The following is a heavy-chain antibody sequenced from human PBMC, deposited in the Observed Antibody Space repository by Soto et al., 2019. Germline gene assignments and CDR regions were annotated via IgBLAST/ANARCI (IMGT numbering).Heavy chain of an antibody. D-gene: IGHD3-22*01. J-gene: IGHJ4*02. CDR3: AGLYPYESSGYHLNY. Sequence: SETLSLTCTVSGGSISSYYWSWIRQPPGKGLEWIGYIYYSGSTNYNPSLKSRVTMSVDTSKNQFSLKLRSVTAADTAVFYCAGLYPYESSGYHLNYWGEGALVTVSS. CDR2: IYYSGST. CDR1: GGSISSYY. V-gene: IGHV4-59*08.